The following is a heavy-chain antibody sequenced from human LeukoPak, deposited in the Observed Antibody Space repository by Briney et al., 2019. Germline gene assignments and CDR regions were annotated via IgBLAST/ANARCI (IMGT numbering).Heavy chain of an antibody. V-gene: IGHV4-59*01. CDR2: IYYSGST. CDR1: GGSISSYY. CDR3: AREYSSGWLDY. Sequence: PSETLSLTCTVYGGSISSYYWSWIRQPPGKGLEWIGYIYYSGSTNYNPSLKSRVTISVDTSKNQFSLKLSSVTAADTAVYYCAREYSSGWLDYWGQGTLVTVSS. D-gene: IGHD6-19*01. J-gene: IGHJ4*02.